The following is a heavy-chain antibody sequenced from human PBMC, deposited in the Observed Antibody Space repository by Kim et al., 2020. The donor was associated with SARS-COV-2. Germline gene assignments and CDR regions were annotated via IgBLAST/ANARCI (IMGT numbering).Heavy chain of an antibody. CDR1: GFTFSSYG. CDR2: IWYDGSNK. D-gene: IGHD3-10*01. J-gene: IGHJ6*03. Sequence: GGSLRLSCAASGFTFSSYGMHWVRQAPGKGLEWVAVIWYDGSNKYYADSVKGRFTISRDNSKNTLYLQMNSLRAEDTAVYYCARERITMVRGVIYYYYMDVCGKGTTVTVSS. V-gene: IGHV3-33*01. CDR3: ARERITMVRGVIYYYYMDV.